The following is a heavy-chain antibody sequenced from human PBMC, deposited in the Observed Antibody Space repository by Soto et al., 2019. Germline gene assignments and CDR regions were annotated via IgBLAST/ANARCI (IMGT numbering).Heavy chain of an antibody. D-gene: IGHD3-10*01. CDR2: INAGNGNT. CDR3: ARTYYYGSGSYFRAFDI. V-gene: IGHV1-3*01. CDR1: GYTFTSYA. Sequence: GASVKVSCKASGYTFTSYAMHWVRQAPGQRLEWMGWINAGNGNTKYSQKFQGRVTITRDTSASTAYMELSSLRSEDTAVYYCARTYYYGSGSYFRAFDIWGQGTMVTVSS. J-gene: IGHJ3*02.